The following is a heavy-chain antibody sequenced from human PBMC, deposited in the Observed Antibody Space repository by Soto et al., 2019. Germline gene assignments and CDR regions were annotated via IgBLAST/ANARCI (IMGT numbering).Heavy chain of an antibody. Sequence: GASVKVSCKASGGTFSSYAISWVRQAPGQGLEWMGGIIPIFGTANYAQKFQGRVTITADESTSTAYMELSSLRSEDTAVYYCARDPHLYSSSSFYYGMDVWGQGTTVTVSS. CDR2: IIPIFGTA. V-gene: IGHV1-69*13. CDR3: ARDPHLYSSSSFYYGMDV. J-gene: IGHJ6*02. D-gene: IGHD6-6*01. CDR1: GGTFSSYA.